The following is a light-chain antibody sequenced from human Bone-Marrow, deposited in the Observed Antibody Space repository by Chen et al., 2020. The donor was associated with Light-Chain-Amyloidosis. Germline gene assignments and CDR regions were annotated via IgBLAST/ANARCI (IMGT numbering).Light chain of an antibody. CDR1: QSVLYSSNNKNY. Sequence: DIVMTQSPDSVVVSRGEGGTINCKSSQSVLYSSNNKNYLAWYQQKPGQPPKLLIYWASTRESGVPDRFSGSGSGTDFTLTISRLQAEDVAVYYCQQYYSTPQTFGQGTKLEIK. CDR3: QQYYSTPQT. V-gene: IGKV4-1*01. CDR2: WAS. J-gene: IGKJ2*01.